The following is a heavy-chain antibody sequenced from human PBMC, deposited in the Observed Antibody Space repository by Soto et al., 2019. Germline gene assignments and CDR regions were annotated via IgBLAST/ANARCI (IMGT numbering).Heavy chain of an antibody. CDR2: ISGSGGST. CDR1: GFTFSSYA. Sequence: EVQLLESGGGLVQPGGSLRLSCAASGFTFSSYAMSWVRQAPGKGLEWVSAISGSGGSTYYADSVKCRFTISRDNSKNTLDLQMNRLRAEDTAVYYCAKGGSSWYLDWFDPWCQGTMVTVSS. CDR3: AKGGSSWYLDWFDP. J-gene: IGHJ5*02. V-gene: IGHV3-23*01. D-gene: IGHD6-13*01.